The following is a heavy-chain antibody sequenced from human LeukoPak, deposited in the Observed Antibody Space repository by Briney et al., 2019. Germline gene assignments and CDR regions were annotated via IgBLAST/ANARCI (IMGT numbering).Heavy chain of an antibody. CDR3: ARDNSVRDEAWWFNP. V-gene: IGHV1-69*06. CDR1: GGTFSSYA. Sequence: SVKVSFKASGGTFSSYAISWVRQAPGQGLEWMGGIIPIFGTANYAQKFQGRVTITADKSTSTAYMELSSLRSEDTAVYYCARDNSVRDEAWWFNPWGQGTLVTVSS. CDR2: IIPIFGTA. J-gene: IGHJ5*02. D-gene: IGHD5-24*01.